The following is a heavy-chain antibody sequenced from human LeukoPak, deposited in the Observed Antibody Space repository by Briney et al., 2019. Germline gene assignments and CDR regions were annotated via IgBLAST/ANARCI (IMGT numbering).Heavy chain of an antibody. CDR1: RYTFTSYY. Sequence: ASVKVSCKASRYTFTSYYMHWVRQAPGQGLEWMGIINPSGGSTSYAQKFQGRVTMTRDTSTSTVYMELSSLRSEDTAVYYCARVGTRGTGFDYWGQGTLVTVSS. CDR3: ARVGTRGTGFDY. J-gene: IGHJ4*02. CDR2: INPSGGST. V-gene: IGHV1-46*01. D-gene: IGHD1-7*01.